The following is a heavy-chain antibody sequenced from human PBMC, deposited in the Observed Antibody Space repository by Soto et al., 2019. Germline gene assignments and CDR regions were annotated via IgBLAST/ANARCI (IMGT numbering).Heavy chain of an antibody. Sequence: PSETLSLTCTVSGGSISSYYWSWIRQSPAKGLEWIGEINDSGNTYYNPSFKSRLTISVDTSTSQISLRLTSVTAADSAVYYCQGGDFWGQGTRVTVSS. J-gene: IGHJ4*02. CDR1: GGSISSYY. V-gene: IGHV4-34*01. CDR3: QGGDF. CDR2: INDSGNT. D-gene: IGHD3-16*01.